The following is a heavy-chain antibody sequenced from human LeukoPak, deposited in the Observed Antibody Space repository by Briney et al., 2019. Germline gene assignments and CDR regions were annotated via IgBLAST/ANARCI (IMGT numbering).Heavy chain of an antibody. CDR1: GFTFSSYS. D-gene: IGHD3-3*01. Sequence: GGSLRLSCEAYGFTFSSYSMNWARQAPGKGLECASYISRKSSTTYYADSVKGRFTISRDDATNSLLLQMNSLRADDTAVYFCVRDWEWSFDYWGQGILVTVSS. CDR2: ISRKSSTT. V-gene: IGHV3-48*01. J-gene: IGHJ4*02. CDR3: VRDWEWSFDY.